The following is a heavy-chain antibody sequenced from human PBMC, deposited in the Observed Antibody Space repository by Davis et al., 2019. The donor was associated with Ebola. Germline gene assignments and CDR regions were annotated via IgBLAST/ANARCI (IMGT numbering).Heavy chain of an antibody. J-gene: IGHJ5*02. Sequence: AASVKVSCKASGYTFTSYDVNWVRQAPGQGLEWMGWMNPNSGNTGYAQKFQGRGTMTRETSTSKAYMELSSLRSEDKAVYYCARASWAAVGTRWFDPWGQGTLVTVSS. D-gene: IGHD6-13*01. V-gene: IGHV1-8*01. CDR1: GYTFTSYD. CDR2: MNPNSGNT. CDR3: ARASWAAVGTRWFDP.